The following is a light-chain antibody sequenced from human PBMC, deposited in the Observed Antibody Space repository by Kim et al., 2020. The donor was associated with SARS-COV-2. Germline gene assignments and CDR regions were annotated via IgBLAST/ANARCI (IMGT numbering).Light chain of an antibody. CDR1: SSNIGAGYD. J-gene: IGLJ3*02. CDR2: GNN. V-gene: IGLV1-40*01. CDR3: QSYDSSLSGVV. Sequence: QSVLTKPPSVSGAPGQRVTISCTGSSSNIGAGYDVHWYQQFPGTAPKLLIYGNNNRPSGVPDRFSGSKSGTSASLAITGLQAEDEADFYCQSYDSSLSGVVFGGGTQLTVL.